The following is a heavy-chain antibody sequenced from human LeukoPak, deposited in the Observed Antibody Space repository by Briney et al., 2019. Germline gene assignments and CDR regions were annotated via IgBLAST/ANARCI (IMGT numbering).Heavy chain of an antibody. CDR3: ARTRQLWSPHDAFDI. Sequence: AASVKVSCKASGYTFTSYAMHWVRQAPGQGLEWMGWINAGNGNTKYSQKFQGRVTITRDTSASTAYMELSSLRSEDTAVYYCARTRQLWSPHDAFDIWGQGTMVTVSS. V-gene: IGHV1-3*01. D-gene: IGHD5-18*01. CDR1: GYTFTSYA. J-gene: IGHJ3*02. CDR2: INAGNGNT.